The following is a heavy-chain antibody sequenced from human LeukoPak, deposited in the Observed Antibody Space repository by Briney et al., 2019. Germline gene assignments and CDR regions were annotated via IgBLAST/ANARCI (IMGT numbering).Heavy chain of an antibody. D-gene: IGHD2-2*01. J-gene: IGHJ3*02. Sequence: GESLKVSCKGSGYSFTGYWIAWVRQMPGKGLEWMGIIYPGDSDTRYSPSFQGQVTISADKSISTAYLQWSSLKASDTAMYYCARQLGSTTGENAFDIRGQGTMVTVSS. CDR2: IYPGDSDT. CDR3: ARQLGSTTGENAFDI. V-gene: IGHV5-51*01. CDR1: GYSFTGYW.